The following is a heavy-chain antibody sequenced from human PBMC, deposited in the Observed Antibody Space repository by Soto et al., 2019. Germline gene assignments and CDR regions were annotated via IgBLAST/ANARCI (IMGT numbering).Heavy chain of an antibody. CDR3: AWTSIAARPGPFDY. D-gene: IGHD6-6*01. J-gene: IGHJ4*02. V-gene: IGHV1-69*01. CDR2: IIPIFGTA. Sequence: QVQLVQSGAEVKKPGSSVKVSCKASGGTFSSYAISWVRQAPGQGLEWMGGIIPIFGTANYAQKFQGRVTITADEPTSTAYMELSSLRSEDTAVYYCAWTSIAARPGPFDYWGQGTLVTVSS. CDR1: GGTFSSYA.